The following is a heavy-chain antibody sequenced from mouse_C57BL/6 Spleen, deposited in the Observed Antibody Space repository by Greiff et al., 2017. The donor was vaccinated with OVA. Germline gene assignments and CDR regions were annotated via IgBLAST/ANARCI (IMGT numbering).Heavy chain of an antibody. Sequence: VQLQQSGAELARPGASVKLSCKASGYTFTSYGISWVKQRTGQGLEWIGEIYPRSGNTYYNEKFKGKATLTADKSSSTAYMELRSLTSEDSAVYFCALYYYGSSSSFAYWGQGTLVTVSA. CDR3: ALYYYGSSSSFAY. D-gene: IGHD1-1*01. CDR2: IYPRSGNT. V-gene: IGHV1-81*01. CDR1: GYTFTSYG. J-gene: IGHJ3*01.